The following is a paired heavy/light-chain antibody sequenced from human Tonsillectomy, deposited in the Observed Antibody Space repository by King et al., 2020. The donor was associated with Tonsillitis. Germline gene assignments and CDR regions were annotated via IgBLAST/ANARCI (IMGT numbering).Heavy chain of an antibody. J-gene: IGHJ6*03. V-gene: IGHV3-30-3*01. D-gene: IGHD3-9*01. CDR1: GFTFTNSS. CDR2: VSHDGTKK. CDR3: ARDGRHHDILTGYTHYYMDV. Sequence: QVQLVESGGGVVQPGRSLRLSCAASGFTFTNSSMHWVRQAPGKGLEWVAVVSHDGTKKDYADSVKGRFITISRDNSKNTLYLQMNSLRAEDTAVYYCARDGRHHDILTGYTHYYMDVWGKGTTVTVSS.
Light chain of an antibody. CDR1: QSVSSSY. Sequence: EIVLTQSPGSLSLSPGERATLSCRASQSVSSSYLAWYQQKPGQAPRLLIYGASTRATAIPDRFSGSGSGTDFTLTISRLEPEDFAVYYCQQYGNSRWTFGQGTKVEIK. CDR3: QQYGNSRWT. CDR2: GAS. V-gene: IGKV3-20*01. J-gene: IGKJ1*01.